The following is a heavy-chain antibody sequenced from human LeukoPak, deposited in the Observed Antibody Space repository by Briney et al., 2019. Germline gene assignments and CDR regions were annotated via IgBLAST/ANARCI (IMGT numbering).Heavy chain of an antibody. V-gene: IGHV4-59*01. Sequence: PSETLCLPCTVSGGSISSYYWSWIRQPPGKGLEWIGYINYSENMDSDNTTYSHSLKSRVTMSLDMSKNHCSLNLTSVTAADSAVYYCARGKTGIDCWGQGTLSTVSS. D-gene: IGHD3-9*01. CDR1: GGSISSYY. CDR3: ARGKTGIDC. J-gene: IGHJ4*02. CDR2: INYSENMDSDNT.